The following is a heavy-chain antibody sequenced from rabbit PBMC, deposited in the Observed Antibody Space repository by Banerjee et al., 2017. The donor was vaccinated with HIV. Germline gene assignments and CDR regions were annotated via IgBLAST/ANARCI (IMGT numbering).Heavy chain of an antibody. V-gene: IGHV1S40*01. CDR2: IYVGSSGST. D-gene: IGHD4-1*01. CDR3: ARDLAGVIGWNFNL. J-gene: IGHJ4*01. Sequence: WVRQAPGKGLEWIACIYVGSSGSTYYASWAKGRFTISKTSSTTVTLQMTSLTVADTATYFCARDLAGVIGWNFNLWGPGTLVTGS.